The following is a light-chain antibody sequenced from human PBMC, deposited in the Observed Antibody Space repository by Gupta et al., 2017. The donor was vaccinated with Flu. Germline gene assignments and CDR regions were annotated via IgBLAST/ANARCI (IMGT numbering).Light chain of an antibody. Sequence: SSDIGSYNRVSWYQQPPGTAPKLIIYEVSNRPSGVPDRFSGSKSGNTASLTISGLQAEDEADYYCSSYTSSSPPVVFGGGTKLTVL. J-gene: IGLJ3*02. CDR3: SSYTSSSPPVV. CDR1: SSDIGSYNR. V-gene: IGLV2-18*02. CDR2: EVS.